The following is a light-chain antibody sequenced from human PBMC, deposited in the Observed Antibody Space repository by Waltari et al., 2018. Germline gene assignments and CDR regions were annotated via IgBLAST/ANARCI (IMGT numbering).Light chain of an antibody. V-gene: IGKV3-15*01. CDR2: GAS. J-gene: IGKJ3*01. CDR3: QQYNNSFT. Sequence: EIVMTQSPATLSVSPGERATPSCRASQSVSSNLAWYQQKPGQAPRLLIYGASTRATGIPARFSGSGSGTEFTLTISSLQSEDFAVYYCQQYNNSFTFGPGTKVDIK. CDR1: QSVSSN.